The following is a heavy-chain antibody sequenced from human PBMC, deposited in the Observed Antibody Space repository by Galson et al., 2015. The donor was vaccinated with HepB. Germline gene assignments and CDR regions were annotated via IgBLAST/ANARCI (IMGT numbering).Heavy chain of an antibody. CDR2: ISSSSSTI. D-gene: IGHD5-24*01. Sequence: SLRLSCAASGFTFSSYSMNWVRQAPGKGLEWVSYISSSSSTIYYADSVKGRFTISRDNAKNSLYLQMNSLRDEDTAVYYCARDRGFGDGWLQGYYYYGMDVWGQGTTVTVSS. J-gene: IGHJ6*02. V-gene: IGHV3-48*02. CDR1: GFTFSSYS. CDR3: ARDRGFGDGWLQGYYYYGMDV.